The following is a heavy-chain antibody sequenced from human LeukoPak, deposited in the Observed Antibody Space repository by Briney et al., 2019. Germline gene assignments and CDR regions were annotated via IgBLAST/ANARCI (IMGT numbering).Heavy chain of an antibody. Sequence: SETLSLTCAVYGGSFSGYYWSWIRQPPGKGLEWIGEINYSGSTNYNPSLKSRVTISVDTSKNQFSLKLSSVTAADTAVYYCASNCSGGSCYRTYYYGMDVWGKGTTVTVSS. CDR2: INYSGST. J-gene: IGHJ6*04. CDR3: ASNCSGGSCYRTYYYGMDV. V-gene: IGHV4-34*01. CDR1: GGSFSGYY. D-gene: IGHD2-15*01.